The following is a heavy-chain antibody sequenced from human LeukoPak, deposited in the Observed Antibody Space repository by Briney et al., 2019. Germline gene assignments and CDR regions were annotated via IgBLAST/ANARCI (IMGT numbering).Heavy chain of an antibody. V-gene: IGHV4-34*01. J-gene: IGHJ5*02. D-gene: IGHD3-16*02. CDR2: INHSGST. Sequence: SETLSLTCAVYGGSFSGHYWSWLRQPPGKGLEWIGEINHSGSTNYNPSLKSRVTISVDTSKNQFSLKLSSVTAADTAVYYCARARLFIPSWFDPWGQGTLVTVSS. CDR1: GGSFSGHY. CDR3: ARARLFIPSWFDP.